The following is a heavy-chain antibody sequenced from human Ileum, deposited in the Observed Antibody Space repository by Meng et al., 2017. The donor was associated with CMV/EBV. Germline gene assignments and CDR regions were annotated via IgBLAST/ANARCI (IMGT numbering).Heavy chain of an antibody. CDR2: MYFSGIA. CDR1: GDPISSGSHS. CDR3: ARDLTNKWFYY. J-gene: IGHJ4*02. D-gene: IGHD1-26*01. Sequence: QMQLPDPGPGLVKPAETLSLTCTASGDPISSGSHSWAWFRQPPGKRLEWIGSMYFSGIADYNPSLKSRVTISLHATQKQFSLRLTSVTAADSAVYFCARDLTNKWFYYWGQGTLVTVSS. V-gene: IGHV4-39*07.